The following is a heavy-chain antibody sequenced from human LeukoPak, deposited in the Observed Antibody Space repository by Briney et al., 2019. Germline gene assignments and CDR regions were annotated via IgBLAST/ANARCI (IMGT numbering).Heavy chain of an antibody. J-gene: IGHJ4*02. CDR1: GYTFTSYD. Sequence: ASVKVSCMASGYTFTSYDINWVRQAAGQGLEWMGWMNPNSGNTGYAEKFQGRVTMTRSTSIRTAYMELSSLGSEDTAVYYCLISAGDHYYFDYWGQGTLVTVSP. V-gene: IGHV1-8*01. D-gene: IGHD6-13*01. CDR3: LISAGDHYYFDY. CDR2: MNPNSGNT.